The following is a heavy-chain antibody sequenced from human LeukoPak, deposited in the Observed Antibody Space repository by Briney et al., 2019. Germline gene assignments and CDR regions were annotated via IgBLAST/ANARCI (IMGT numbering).Heavy chain of an antibody. CDR1: GFTFSSYW. Sequence: GGSLRHSCAASGFTFSSYWMSWVRQAPGKGLEWVANIKQDGSEKYYVDSVKGRFTISRDNAKNSLYLQMNSLRAEDTAVYYCARESSGSSSWEYYYYYYMDVWGKGTTVTVSS. J-gene: IGHJ6*03. CDR3: ARESSGSSSWEYYYYYYMDV. D-gene: IGHD6-13*01. CDR2: IKQDGSEK. V-gene: IGHV3-7*01.